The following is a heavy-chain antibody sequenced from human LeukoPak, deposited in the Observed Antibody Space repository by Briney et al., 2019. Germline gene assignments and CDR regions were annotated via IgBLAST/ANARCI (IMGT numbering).Heavy chain of an antibody. V-gene: IGHV3-66*01. D-gene: IGHD6-13*01. CDR3: ARETYSSSWSSIYYYYYMDV. CDR1: GFTVSSNY. CDR2: IYIGGST. Sequence: GGSLRLSCAASGFTVSSNYMSWVRQAPGKGLEWVSVIYIGGSTYYADSVKGRFTISRDNSKNTLYLQMNSLRAEDTAVYYCARETYSSSWSSIYYYYYMDVWGKGTTVTISS. J-gene: IGHJ6*03.